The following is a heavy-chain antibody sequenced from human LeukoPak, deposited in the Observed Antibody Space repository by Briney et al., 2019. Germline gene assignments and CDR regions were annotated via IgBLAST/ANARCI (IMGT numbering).Heavy chain of an antibody. Sequence: ASVKLSCTSSGSTFTSYGISWMRQAPGQGLESMGWISAYNGNTNYAQKLQGRVTMTTDTSTSTAYMELRSLRSDDTAVYYCARDLSKQWLVGLRFDPWGQGTLVTVSS. D-gene: IGHD6-19*01. CDR3: ARDLSKQWLVGLRFDP. CDR2: ISAYNGNT. V-gene: IGHV1-18*01. CDR1: GSTFTSYG. J-gene: IGHJ5*02.